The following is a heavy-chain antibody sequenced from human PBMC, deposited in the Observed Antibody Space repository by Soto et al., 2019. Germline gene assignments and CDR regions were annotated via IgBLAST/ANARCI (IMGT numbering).Heavy chain of an antibody. Sequence: QLQLQESGPGLVKPSETLSLTCTVSGVSISSRSYYWGWIRQPPGKGLEWIGSIYYSGSTYYNPSLKSRVTISVDTSKNQFSLKLSSVTAADTDVYYCASTLLWCGELSGYYYYGMDVW. V-gene: IGHV4-39*01. D-gene: IGHD3-10*01. CDR3: ASTLLWCGELSGYYYYGMDV. CDR1: GVSISSRSYY. CDR2: IYYSGST. J-gene: IGHJ6*01.